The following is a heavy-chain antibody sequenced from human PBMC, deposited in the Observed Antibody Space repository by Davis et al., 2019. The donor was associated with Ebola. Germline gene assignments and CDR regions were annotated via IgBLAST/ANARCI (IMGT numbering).Heavy chain of an antibody. V-gene: IGHV3-74*01. CDR1: GFTFSNYW. CDR2: INRDESGT. D-gene: IGHD3-16*01. J-gene: IGHJ6*02. Sequence: PGGSLRLSCAASGFTFSNYWMHWVRHAPGKGLVWVSRINRDESGTTYADSVKGRFTISRDNAKNTLYLQMNSLRAEDTAVYYCARAGEKRNGMDVWGQGTTVTVSS. CDR3: ARAGEKRNGMDV.